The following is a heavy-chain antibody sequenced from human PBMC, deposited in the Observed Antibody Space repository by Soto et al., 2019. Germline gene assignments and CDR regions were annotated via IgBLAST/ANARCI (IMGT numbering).Heavy chain of an antibody. CDR3: ANGYCSSTSCPSPKSDV. Sequence: QVQLVESGGGVVKPGRSLRLSCAASGFTFSSYCMHWVRQAPGKGLEWVAVISYDGSNKYYADSVKGRFTISRDNSKNSLYLQMNSLRAEDTAVYYCANGYCSSTSCPSPKSDVWGKGTTVTVSS. CDR2: ISYDGSNK. J-gene: IGHJ6*04. CDR1: GFTFSSYC. V-gene: IGHV3-30*18. D-gene: IGHD2-2*03.